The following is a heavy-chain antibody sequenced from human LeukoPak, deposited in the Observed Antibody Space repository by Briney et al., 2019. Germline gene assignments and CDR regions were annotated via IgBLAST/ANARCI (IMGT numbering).Heavy chain of an antibody. CDR3: ARVDGLLWFGELLRERMARRSKYYYYGMDV. D-gene: IGHD3-10*01. V-gene: IGHV4-34*01. CDR1: GGPFSGYY. J-gene: IGHJ6*02. CDR2: INHSGST. Sequence: PSETLSLTCAVYGGPFSGYYWSWIRQPPGKGLEWIGEINHSGSTNYNPSLKSRVTISVDTSKNQFSLKLSSVTAADTAVYYCARVDGLLWFGELLRERMARRSKYYYYGMDVWGQGTTVTVSS.